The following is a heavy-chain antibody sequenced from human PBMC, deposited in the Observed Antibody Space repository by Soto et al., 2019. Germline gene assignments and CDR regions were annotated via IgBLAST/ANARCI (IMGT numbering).Heavy chain of an antibody. D-gene: IGHD6-13*01. CDR2: IYYSGST. CDR3: ARSDPPRGHSSSFPSFDY. Sequence: PSETLSLTCTVSGGSISSYYWSWIRQPPGKGLEWIGYIYYSGSTNYNPSLKSRVTISVDTSKNQFSLKLSSVTAADTAVYYCARSDPPRGHSSSFPSFDYCGQGPLVTVYS. CDR1: GGSISSYY. V-gene: IGHV4-59*01. J-gene: IGHJ4*02.